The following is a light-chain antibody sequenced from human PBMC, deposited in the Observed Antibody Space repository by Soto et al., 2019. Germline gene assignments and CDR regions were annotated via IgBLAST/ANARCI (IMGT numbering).Light chain of an antibody. J-gene: IGLJ2*01. CDR2: EVS. CDR1: SSDGGGYNY. Sequence: QSVLTQPPSASGSPGQSVTISCTGTSSDGGGYNYVSWYQQHPGKAPKLMIYEVSKRPSAVPDRFSGSKSGNTASLTVSGLQAEDEADYYCSSYAGSNVVFGGGTKLTVL. CDR3: SSYAGSNVV. V-gene: IGLV2-8*01.